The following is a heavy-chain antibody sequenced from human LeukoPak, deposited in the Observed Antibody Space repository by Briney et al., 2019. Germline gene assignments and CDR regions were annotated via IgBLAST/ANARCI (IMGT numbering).Heavy chain of an antibody. J-gene: IGHJ4*02. Sequence: SETLSLTCTVSGGSISSSSYYWGWIRQPPGKGLEWIGEINHSGSTNYNPSLKSRVTISVDTSKNQFSLKLSSVTAADTAVYYCARRRGGVLYDLHKYYFDYWGQGTLVTVSS. V-gene: IGHV4-39*07. CDR2: INHSGST. CDR1: GGSISSSSYY. D-gene: IGHD3-16*01. CDR3: ARRRGGVLYDLHKYYFDY.